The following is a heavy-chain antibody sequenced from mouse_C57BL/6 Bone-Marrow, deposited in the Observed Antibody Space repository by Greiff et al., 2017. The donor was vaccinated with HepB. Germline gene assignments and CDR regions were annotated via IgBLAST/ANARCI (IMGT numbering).Heavy chain of an antibody. Sequence: QVHVKQPGAELVKPGASVKLSCKASGYTFTSYWMHWVKQRPGQGLEWIGMIHPNSGSTNYNEKFKSKATLTVDKSSSTAYMQLSSLTSEDSAVYYCAREGTTMVTPRFAYWGQGTLVTVSA. J-gene: IGHJ3*01. CDR1: GYTFTSYW. CDR3: AREGTTMVTPRFAY. V-gene: IGHV1-64*01. CDR2: IHPNSGST. D-gene: IGHD2-2*01.